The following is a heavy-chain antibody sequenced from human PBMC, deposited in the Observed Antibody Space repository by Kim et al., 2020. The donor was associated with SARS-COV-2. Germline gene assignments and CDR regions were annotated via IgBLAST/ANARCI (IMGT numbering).Heavy chain of an antibody. J-gene: IGHJ4*02. CDR3: ASWGLRNPFDY. V-gene: IGHV3-21*01. D-gene: IGHD2-21*02. Sequence: GGSLRLSCAASGFMFSSYSMNWVRQAPGKGLEWVSSITGTSSYIYYADSVKGRFTISRDNAKNSLYLQMNSLRAEDTAVYYCASWGLRNPFDYCGQGTLVTVSS. CDR2: ITGTSSYI. CDR1: GFMFSSYS.